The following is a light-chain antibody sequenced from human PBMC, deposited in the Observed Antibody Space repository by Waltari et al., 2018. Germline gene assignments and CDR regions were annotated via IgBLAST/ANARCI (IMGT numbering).Light chain of an antibody. CDR1: SSNTERST. CDR2: SDN. CDR3: AAWDDSLNLWV. V-gene: IGLV1-44*01. Sequence: QSVLTQPPSASGTPGQRVTISCSGSSSNTERSTIHWYQQLPGTAPKLLMYSDNQRPSGVPDRFSGSKSGTSASLAISGLQSEDEADYYCAAWDDSLNLWVFGGGTELTVL. J-gene: IGLJ3*02.